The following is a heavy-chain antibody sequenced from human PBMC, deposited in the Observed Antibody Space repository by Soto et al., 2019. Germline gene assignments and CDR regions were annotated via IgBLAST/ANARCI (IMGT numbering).Heavy chain of an antibody. D-gene: IGHD3-9*01. V-gene: IGHV1-69*01. J-gene: IGHJ4*02. Sequence: QVQLVQSGAEVKKPGSSVKVSCKASGGSLKNYAISWLRQAPGQGPEWMGGIIPAFGTADYAQKFQDRVTITADDFTNIAHMELRSLRSEDTAIYDCARTYYVVLAGFGPVFFYLDYWGQGTLVTVSS. CDR3: ARTYYVVLAGFGPVFFYLDY. CDR2: IIPAFGTA. CDR1: GGSLKNYA.